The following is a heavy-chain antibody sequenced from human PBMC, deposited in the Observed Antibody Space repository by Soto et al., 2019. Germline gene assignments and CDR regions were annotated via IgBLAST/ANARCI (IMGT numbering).Heavy chain of an antibody. D-gene: IGHD2-15*01. Sequence: QVQLVESGGGVVQPGRSLRLSCAASGFTFSSYGMHWVRQAPGKGLEWVAVISYDGSNKYYADSVKGRFTISRDNSKNTLYLQMNSLRAEDTAVYYCATDRISRGYYYYYGMDVWGQGTTVTVSS. V-gene: IGHV3-30*03. CDR1: GFTFSSYG. CDR3: ATDRISRGYYYYYGMDV. J-gene: IGHJ6*02. CDR2: ISYDGSNK.